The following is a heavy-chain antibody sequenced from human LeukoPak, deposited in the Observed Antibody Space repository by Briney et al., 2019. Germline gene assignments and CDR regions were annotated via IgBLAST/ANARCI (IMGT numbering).Heavy chain of an antibody. D-gene: IGHD2-2*02. Sequence: PSETLSLTCTVSGGSTSSSYSYWGWIRQPPGKGLEWIGNIYYSGSTYYNPSLKSRVTISVDKSKKQFSLKLSSVTAADTAVYYCARDSPDCGSTTCYKDWFDPWGQGTLVTVSS. J-gene: IGHJ5*02. CDR2: IYYSGST. CDR1: GGSTSSSYSY. CDR3: ARDSPDCGSTTCYKDWFDP. V-gene: IGHV4-39*07.